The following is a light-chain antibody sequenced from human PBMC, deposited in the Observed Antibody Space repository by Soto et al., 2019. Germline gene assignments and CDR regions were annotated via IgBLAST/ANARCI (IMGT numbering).Light chain of an antibody. J-gene: IGKJ5*01. CDR3: QQYNSYPLT. CDR2: KAS. V-gene: IGKV1-5*03. CDR1: QSISSL. Sequence: DIQMTQSPSTLSASVGDRVIITCRASQSISSLLAWYQQKPGRAPTLLIYKASTLESGVPSRFSGSGSGTEFSRTISSLQPDDFATYYCQQYNSYPLTFGQGTRLEIK.